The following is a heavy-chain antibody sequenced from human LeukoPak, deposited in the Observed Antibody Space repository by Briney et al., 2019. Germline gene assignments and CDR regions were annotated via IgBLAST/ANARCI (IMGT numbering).Heavy chain of an antibody. CDR2: INPNSGGT. J-gene: IGHJ6*02. CDR1: GYSFIAYY. V-gene: IGHV1-2*02. CDR3: ARAAIVVVPAATALTSYYYYGMDV. D-gene: IGHD2-2*01. Sequence: GASVKVSCKASGYSFIAYYMHWVRQAPGQGLEWMGWINPNSGGTNYAQKFQGRVTMTRDTSVSTAYMELSRLRSDDTAVYYCARAAIVVVPAATALTSYYYYGMDVWGQGTTVTVSS.